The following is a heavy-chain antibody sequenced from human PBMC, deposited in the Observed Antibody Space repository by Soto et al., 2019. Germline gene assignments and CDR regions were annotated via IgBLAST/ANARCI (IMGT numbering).Heavy chain of an antibody. CDR3: ARVGTYYGSGSPYYSDY. D-gene: IGHD3-10*01. V-gene: IGHV3-21*01. CDR2: ISSSSSNI. Sequence: EVQLVESGGGLVKPGGCLILSCAASGFSFRSYYMNWVRQAPGKGLEWVSSISSSSSNINYADSVKGRFTISRDNAKNSLYLQMNSLRAKDTAVYYCARVGTYYGSGSPYYSDYWGQGTLVTVSS. CDR1: GFSFRSYY. J-gene: IGHJ4*02.